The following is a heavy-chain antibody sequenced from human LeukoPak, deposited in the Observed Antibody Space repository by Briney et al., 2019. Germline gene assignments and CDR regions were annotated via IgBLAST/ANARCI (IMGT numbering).Heavy chain of an antibody. J-gene: IGHJ4*02. CDR3: ARARPSPDY. CDR2: INPNSGGT. Sequence: GASVKVSCKASGYTFTGYYMHWVRQAPGQGLEWMGWINPNSGGTNYAQKFQGRVTMTRDTSTSTVYMELSSLRSEDTAVYYCARARPSPDYWGQGTLVTVSS. V-gene: IGHV1-2*02. CDR1: GYTFTGYY.